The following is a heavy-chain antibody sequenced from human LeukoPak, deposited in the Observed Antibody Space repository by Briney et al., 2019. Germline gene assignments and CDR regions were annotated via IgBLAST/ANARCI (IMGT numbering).Heavy chain of an antibody. Sequence: GGSLRLSCAASGFTFSSYSMNWVRQAPGKGLEWVSSISSSSYIYYADSVKGRFTISRDNAKNSLYLQMNSLRAEDTAVYYCARAGIVGATGDYWGQGTLVTVSS. V-gene: IGHV3-21*01. CDR1: GFTFSSYS. J-gene: IGHJ4*02. CDR3: ARAGIVGATGDY. CDR2: ISSSSYI. D-gene: IGHD1-26*01.